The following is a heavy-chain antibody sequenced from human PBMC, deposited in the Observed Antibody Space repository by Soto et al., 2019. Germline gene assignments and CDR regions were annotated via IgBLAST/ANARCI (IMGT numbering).Heavy chain of an antibody. D-gene: IGHD5-12*01. J-gene: IGHJ4*02. CDR3: AMISGYEKKFYY. CDR2: IYYSGST. CDR1: GGSISSGGYY. V-gene: IGHV4-31*03. Sequence: SETLSLTCTVSGGSISSGGYYWSCIRKHPWKGLEWTGYIYYSGSTYYNPSRKSRVTISVDTPKNQFSLKLGTVTAADTDVYDCAMISGYEKKFYYLGQGTLVTVS.